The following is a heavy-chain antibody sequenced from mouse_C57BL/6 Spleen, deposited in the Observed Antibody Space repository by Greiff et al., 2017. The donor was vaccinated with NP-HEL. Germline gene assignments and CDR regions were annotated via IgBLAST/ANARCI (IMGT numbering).Heavy chain of an antibody. CDR3: ARWGWLLLYYFDY. Sequence: VQLQQSGAELVKPGASVKLSCKASGYTFTSYWMHWVKQRPGQGLEWIGMIHPNSGSTNYNEKFKSKATLTVDKSSSTAYMQLSSLTSEDSAVYYCARWGWLLLYYFDYWGQGTTLTVSS. CDR1: GYTFTSYW. V-gene: IGHV1-64*01. D-gene: IGHD2-3*01. CDR2: IHPNSGST. J-gene: IGHJ2*01.